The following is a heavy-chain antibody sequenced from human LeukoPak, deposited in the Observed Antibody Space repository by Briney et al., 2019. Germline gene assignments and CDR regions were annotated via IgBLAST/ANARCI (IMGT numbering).Heavy chain of an antibody. CDR2: ISGSGGST. CDR1: GFTFSSYA. Sequence: GGSLRLSCAASGFTFSSYAMSWVRQAPGKGLEWVSAISGSGGSTYYADSVKGRFTTSRDNSKNTLYLQMNSLRAEDTAVYYCAKHVTPLLFGMDVWGQGTTVTVSS. D-gene: IGHD1-14*01. J-gene: IGHJ6*02. CDR3: AKHVTPLLFGMDV. V-gene: IGHV3-23*01.